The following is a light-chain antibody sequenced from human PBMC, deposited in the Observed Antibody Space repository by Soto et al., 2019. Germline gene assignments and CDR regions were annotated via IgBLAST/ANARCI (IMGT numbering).Light chain of an antibody. Sequence: EIVLTQSPGTLSLSPGERAALSCRASQSVSSRYLAWYQQKPGQAPRLIMYATASRATGIPDRFSGSGSGKDFSLTIRILEVEDSEVYSCQKYGSPPLITLAQGTRLKI. CDR1: QSVSSRY. CDR2: ATA. J-gene: IGKJ5*01. V-gene: IGKV3-20*01. CDR3: QKYGSPPLIT.